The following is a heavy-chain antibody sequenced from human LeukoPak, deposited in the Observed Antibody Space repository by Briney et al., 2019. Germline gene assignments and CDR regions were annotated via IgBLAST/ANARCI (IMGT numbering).Heavy chain of an antibody. CDR2: IYYSGRT. CDR1: GGSISSYY. Sequence: SETLSLTCTVSGGSISSYYWSWIRQPPGKGLEWIGYIYYSGRTNYNPSLKSRVTISVDTSKNQFSLKLSSVTAADTAVYYCARDLSWFDPWGQGTLVTVSS. J-gene: IGHJ5*02. CDR3: ARDLSWFDP. V-gene: IGHV4-59*01. D-gene: IGHD2/OR15-2a*01.